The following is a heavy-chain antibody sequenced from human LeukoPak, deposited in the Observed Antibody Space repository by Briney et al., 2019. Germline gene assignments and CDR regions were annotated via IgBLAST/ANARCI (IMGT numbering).Heavy chain of an antibody. Sequence: GGSLRLSCAASGFTFSSHGMTWVRQAPGKGLEWVSAISGSGGSTYYADSVKGRSTISRDNSKNTLYLQTNSLRAEDTAVYYCAKFGLAGSGRYHDAFDIWGQGTMVTVSS. V-gene: IGHV3-23*01. CDR3: AKFGLAGSGRYHDAFDI. CDR1: GFTFSSHG. CDR2: ISGSGGST. J-gene: IGHJ3*02. D-gene: IGHD3-10*01.